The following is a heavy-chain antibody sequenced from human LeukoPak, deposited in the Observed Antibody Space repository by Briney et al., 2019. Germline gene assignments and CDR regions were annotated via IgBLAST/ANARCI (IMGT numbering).Heavy chain of an antibody. D-gene: IGHD1-14*01. CDR2: IYSGGST. Sequence: PGGAPRLSCAASGFTVSSNYMSWVRQAPGKGLEWVSVIYSGGSTYYADSVKGRFTISRDNSKNTLYLQMNGLRAEDTAVYYCAKAGRNAFDIWGQGTMVTVSS. V-gene: IGHV3-53*01. CDR3: AKAGRNAFDI. CDR1: GFTVSSNY. J-gene: IGHJ3*02.